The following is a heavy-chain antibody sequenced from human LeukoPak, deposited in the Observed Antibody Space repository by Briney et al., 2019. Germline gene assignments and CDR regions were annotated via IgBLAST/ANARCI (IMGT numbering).Heavy chain of an antibody. CDR1: GFTLSSYG. CDR2: IRYDGINK. V-gene: IGHV3-30*02. J-gene: IGHJ4*02. CDR3: AKDNWNYFDY. D-gene: IGHD1-20*01. Sequence: GGSLRLSCAASGFTLSSYGMHWVRQAPGKGLEWVAIIRYDGINKYYVDSVKGRFTISRDTSKNTLYLQMNSLRAEDTAVYYCAKDNWNYFDYWGQGTLVTVSS.